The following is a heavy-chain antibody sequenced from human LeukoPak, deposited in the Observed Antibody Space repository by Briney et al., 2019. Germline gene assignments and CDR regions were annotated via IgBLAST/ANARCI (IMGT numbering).Heavy chain of an antibody. Sequence: TPSETLSLTCTVSGASINTAAYYWTWIRQPAGKGLEWIGRLNTGGSTTYNPSLKRRVTTSVDTSKNQFSLKLTSMAAADTAVYYCAKDSAGGYYDSSGFGSYYYMDVWGTGTTVTVSS. D-gene: IGHD3-22*01. V-gene: IGHV4-61*02. CDR3: AKDSAGGYYDSSGFGSYYYMDV. CDR2: LNTGGST. CDR1: GASINTAAYY. J-gene: IGHJ6*03.